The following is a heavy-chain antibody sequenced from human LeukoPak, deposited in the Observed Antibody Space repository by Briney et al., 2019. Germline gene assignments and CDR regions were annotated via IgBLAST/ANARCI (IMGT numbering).Heavy chain of an antibody. J-gene: IGHJ3*02. D-gene: IGHD3-9*01. V-gene: IGHV4-59*01. CDR3: ARARYVNSFYAFDI. Sequence: PSETLSLTCTVSGGSITSYYWSWIRQPPGKGLVWIGYISKSGNTNYSPSLKSRVTIFGDTSKNQFFLRLTSVTAADTAVYYCARARYVNSFYAFDIWGQGTMVTVSS. CDR1: GGSITSYY. CDR2: ISKSGNT.